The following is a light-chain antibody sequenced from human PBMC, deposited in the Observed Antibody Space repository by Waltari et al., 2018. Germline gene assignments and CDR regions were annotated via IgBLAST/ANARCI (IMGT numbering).Light chain of an antibody. V-gene: IGKV3-11*01. Sequence: EIVLTQSPATLSLSPGERATLSCRASQSVNTYLAWYQQKPGQAPRLLIYDASNRATGIPARFSGSGSGTYFTFTISSLEPEDFAIYYCQQRSQWPPVTFGPGTKVNIK. J-gene: IGKJ3*01. CDR3: QQRSQWPPVT. CDR2: DAS. CDR1: QSVNTY.